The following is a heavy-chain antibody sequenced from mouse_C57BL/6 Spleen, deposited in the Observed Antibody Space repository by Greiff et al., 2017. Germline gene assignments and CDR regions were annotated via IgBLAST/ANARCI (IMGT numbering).Heavy chain of an antibody. Sequence: QVQLQQSGAELVMPGASVKLSCKASGYTFTSYWMHWVKQRPGQGLEWIGEIDPSDSYTNYNQKFKGKSTLTVDKSSSTAYMQLSSLTSEDSAVYYCARRDYDGYYYWGQGTTRTVSS. CDR1: GYTFTSYW. CDR3: ARRDYDGYYY. V-gene: IGHV1-69*01. D-gene: IGHD2-3*01. J-gene: IGHJ2*01. CDR2: IDPSDSYT.